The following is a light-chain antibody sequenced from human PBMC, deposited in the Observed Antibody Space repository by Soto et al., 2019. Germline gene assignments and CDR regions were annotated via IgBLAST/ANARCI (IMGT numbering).Light chain of an antibody. J-gene: IGLJ1*01. V-gene: IGLV2-14*03. CDR2: DVS. CDR1: SSDVGGYNY. Sequence: QSVLTQPASVSGSPGRSITISCTGTSSDVGGYNYVSWYQHHPGKAPKRMIYDVSNRPSGVSNRFSGSKSGNTASLTISGLQPEDEADYYCSSYTTSNTRQIVFGTGTKVTVL. CDR3: SSYTTSNTRQIV.